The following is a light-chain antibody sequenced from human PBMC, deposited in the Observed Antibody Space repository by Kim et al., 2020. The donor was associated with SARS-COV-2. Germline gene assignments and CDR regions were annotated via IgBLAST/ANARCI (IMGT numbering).Light chain of an antibody. V-gene: IGLV10-54*01. CDR2: RNN. CDR1: HNNVGNQC. CDR3: SAWDSSLSAWV. Sequence: ATLTSAAQHNNVGNQCAASLHHHQSHPPTHLSNRNNIRPSGFSERLSASRSGNTASLTITGLQPEDEADYYCSAWDSSLSAWVFGGGTLLTVL. J-gene: IGLJ3*02.